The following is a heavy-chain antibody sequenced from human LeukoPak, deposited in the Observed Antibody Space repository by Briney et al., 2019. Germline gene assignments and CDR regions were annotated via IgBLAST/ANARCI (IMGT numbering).Heavy chain of an antibody. CDR1: GYTFTSYG. CDR2: ISAYNGNT. V-gene: IGHV1-18*01. D-gene: IGHD2-15*01. Sequence: ASVKVSCKASGYTFTSYGISWVRQAPGQGLEWMGWISAYNGNTNYAQKLQGRVTMTTDTSTCTAYMELRSLRSDDTAVYYCARDPLVVVAATYYYYSGMVVWGQGTTVTVSS. J-gene: IGHJ6*02. CDR3: ARDPLVVVAATYYYYSGMVV.